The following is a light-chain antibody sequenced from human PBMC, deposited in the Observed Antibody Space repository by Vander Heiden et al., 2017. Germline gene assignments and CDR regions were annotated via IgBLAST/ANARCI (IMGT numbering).Light chain of an antibody. CDR1: QDISNY. CDR3: LQDANVPPT. Sequence: IHVAPSPSPLSASVGDRVTITSLVSQDISNYLNWYQQRPGKAPKLLIYDVSNLETGVPSRFSGSGSGTDFTLTISRLQPEDVATYYCLQDANVPPTFGGGTKVEIK. J-gene: IGKJ4*01. V-gene: IGKV1-33*01. CDR2: DVS.